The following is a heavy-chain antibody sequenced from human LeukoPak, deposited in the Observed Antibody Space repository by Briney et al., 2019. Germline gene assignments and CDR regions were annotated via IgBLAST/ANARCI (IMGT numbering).Heavy chain of an antibody. J-gene: IGHJ6*02. CDR2: ISSSGSTI. D-gene: IGHD3-3*01. Sequence: EGSLRLSCAASGFTFSDYYMSWIRQAPGKGLEWVSYISSSGSTIYYADSVKGRFTISRDNAKNSLYLQMNSLRAEDTAVYYCARDFHNTYYDFWSGVPYYGMDVWGQGTTVTVSS. CDR1: GFTFSDYY. CDR3: ARDFHNTYYDFWSGVPYYGMDV. V-gene: IGHV3-11*01.